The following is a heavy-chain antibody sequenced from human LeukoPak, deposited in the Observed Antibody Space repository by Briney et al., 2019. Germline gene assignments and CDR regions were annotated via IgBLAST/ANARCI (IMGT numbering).Heavy chain of an antibody. CDR3: AREANYYGSDWFDP. Sequence: ASVKVSCKASGYTFTSYGISWVRQAPGQGLEWMGWISAYNGNTNYAQKLQGRVTMTTDTSTSTAYMELRSLRSDGTAVYYCAREANYYGSDWFDPWGQGTLVTVSS. CDR2: ISAYNGNT. J-gene: IGHJ5*02. CDR1: GYTFTSYG. D-gene: IGHD3-10*01. V-gene: IGHV1-18*01.